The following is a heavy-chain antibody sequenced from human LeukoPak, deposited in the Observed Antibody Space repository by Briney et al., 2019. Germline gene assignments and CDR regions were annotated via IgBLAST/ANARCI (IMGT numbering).Heavy chain of an antibody. D-gene: IGHD6-13*01. Sequence: GRSLRLSCAASGFTFSRYAMHWVRQAPGKGLEWVSVIYSDGRTYYGDSVKGRFTISRDNSKNMVYLQMNSLRAEDTALYYCALADYRSSGLGVWGQGTLATVSS. CDR1: GFTFSRYA. V-gene: IGHV3-53*01. CDR2: IYSDGRT. CDR3: ALADYRSSGLGV. J-gene: IGHJ4*02.